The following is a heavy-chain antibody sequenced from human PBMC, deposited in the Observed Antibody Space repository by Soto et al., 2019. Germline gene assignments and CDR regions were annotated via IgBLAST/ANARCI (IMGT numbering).Heavy chain of an antibody. V-gene: IGHV4-39*01. J-gene: IGHJ4*02. CDR3: ATSQKGYNWNYFDH. CDR2: IYYSGST. D-gene: IGHD1-20*01. Sequence: TSETLSLTCTVSGGSISSSSYYWGWIRQPPGKGLEWIGSIYYSGSTNYNPSLKSRVTISVDTSKNQFSLKVSGVSAADTAVYYCATSQKGYNWNYFDHWGQGALVTVSS. CDR1: GGSISSSSYY.